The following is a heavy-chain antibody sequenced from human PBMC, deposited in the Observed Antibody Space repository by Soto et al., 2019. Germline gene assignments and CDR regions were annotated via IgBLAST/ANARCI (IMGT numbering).Heavy chain of an antibody. CDR2: ISWNSGSI. CDR3: AKAFGAVAGTTYFDY. J-gene: IGHJ4*02. Sequence: LSLSCAASGFTFDDYAMHWVRQAPGKGLEWVSGISWNSGSIGYADSVKGRFTISRDNAKNSLYLQMNSLRAEDTALYYCAKAFGAVAGTTYFDYWGQGTLVTVYS. D-gene: IGHD6-19*01. V-gene: IGHV3-9*01. CDR1: GFTFDDYA.